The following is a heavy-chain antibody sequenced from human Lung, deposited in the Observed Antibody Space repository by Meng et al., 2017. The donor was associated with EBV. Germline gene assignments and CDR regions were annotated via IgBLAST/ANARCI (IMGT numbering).Heavy chain of an antibody. CDR2: IYYSGST. J-gene: IGHJ4*02. CDR1: GGPISSGGYY. D-gene: IGHD3-10*01. V-gene: IGHV4-30-4*01. CDR3: ARAMVRGVIDY. Sequence: VQAQGSGPGLVKPYKTLSLTCAVSGGPISSGGYYWSWIRQPPGKGLEWIGYIYYSGSTYYNPSLKSRVTISVDTSKNQFSLKLSSVTAADTAVYYCARAMVRGVIDYWGQGTLVTVSS.